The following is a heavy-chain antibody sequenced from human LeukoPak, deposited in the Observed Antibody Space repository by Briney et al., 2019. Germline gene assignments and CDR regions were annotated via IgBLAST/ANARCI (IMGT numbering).Heavy chain of an antibody. J-gene: IGHJ3*02. V-gene: IGHV1-18*01. CDR3: ARAPPVATMIVVVIPGAFDI. CDR2: ISAYNGNT. Sequence: GASVKVSCKASGYTFTSYGISWVRQAPGQGLEWMGWISAYNGNTNYAQKLQGRVTMTTDTSTSTAYMELRSLRSDDTAVYYCARAPPVATMIVVVIPGAFDIWGQGTMVTVSS. CDR1: GYTFTSYG. D-gene: IGHD3-22*01.